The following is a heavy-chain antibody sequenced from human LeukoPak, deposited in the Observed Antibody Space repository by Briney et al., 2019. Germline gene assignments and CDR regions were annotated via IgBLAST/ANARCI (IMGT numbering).Heavy chain of an antibody. D-gene: IGHD3-10*01. Sequence: SVKVSCKASGATFSSYAISWVRQAPGQGLEWMGGIIPIFGTANYAQKFQGRVTITADESTSTAYMELSSLRSEDTAVYYCAVWFGELGYFDYWGQGTLVTVSS. CDR3: AVWFGELGYFDY. J-gene: IGHJ4*02. CDR2: IIPIFGTA. CDR1: GATFSSYA. V-gene: IGHV1-69*13.